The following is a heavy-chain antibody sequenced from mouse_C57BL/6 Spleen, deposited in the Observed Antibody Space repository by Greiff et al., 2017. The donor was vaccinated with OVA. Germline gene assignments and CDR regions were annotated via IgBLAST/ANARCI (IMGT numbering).Heavy chain of an antibody. CDR1: GYTFTSYD. D-gene: IGHD2-2*01. Sequence: VMLVESGPELVKPGASVKLSCKASGYTFTSYDINWVKQRPGQGLEWIGWIYPRDGSTKYNEKFKGKATLTVDTSSSTAYMELHSLTSEDSAVYFCARGGYDAGFDYWGQGTTLTVSS. CDR3: ARGGYDAGFDY. V-gene: IGHV1-85*01. CDR2: IYPRDGST. J-gene: IGHJ2*01.